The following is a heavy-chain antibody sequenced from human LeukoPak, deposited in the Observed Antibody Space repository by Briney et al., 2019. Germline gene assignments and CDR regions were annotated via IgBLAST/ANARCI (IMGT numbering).Heavy chain of an antibody. CDR1: GFTFSTYT. Sequence: PGGSLRLSCVISGFTFSTYTMNWVRQAPGKGLEWVSSISSTSNYIDYADSVKGRFTISRDNAKNSLYLQMNSLRGEDTAVYYCTVHTGMGCWGQGTLVTVSS. J-gene: IGHJ4*02. D-gene: IGHD5-18*01. CDR3: TVHTGMGC. V-gene: IGHV3-21*01. CDR2: ISSTSNYI.